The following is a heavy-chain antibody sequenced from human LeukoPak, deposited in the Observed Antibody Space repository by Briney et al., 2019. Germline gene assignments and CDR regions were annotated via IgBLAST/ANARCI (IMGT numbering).Heavy chain of an antibody. D-gene: IGHD6-19*01. Sequence: GGSLRLSCAASGFTFDDYGMTWVRQGPGKGLEWVSAINWNGGSTGYADSVTGRFTISRDNAKNSLYLQMNSLRAEDTAVYYCARHGSGWDFDYWGQGTLVTVSS. CDR2: INWNGGST. V-gene: IGHV3-20*04. J-gene: IGHJ4*02. CDR1: GFTFDDYG. CDR3: ARHGSGWDFDY.